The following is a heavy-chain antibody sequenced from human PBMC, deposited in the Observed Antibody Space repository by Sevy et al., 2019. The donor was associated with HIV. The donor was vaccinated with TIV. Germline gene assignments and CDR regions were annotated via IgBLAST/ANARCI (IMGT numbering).Heavy chain of an antibody. V-gene: IGHV4-39*01. J-gene: IGHJ6*03. Sequence: SETLSLTCTVSGGSISSSSYYWGWIRQPPGQGLEWIGSIYYSGSTYYNPSLKSRVTISVDTSKNQFSLKLSSVTAADTAVYYCARHREDGARFYYYYYMDVWGKGTTVTVSS. CDR1: GGSISSSSYY. CDR3: ARHREDGARFYYYYYMDV. D-gene: IGHD1-26*01. CDR2: IYYSGST.